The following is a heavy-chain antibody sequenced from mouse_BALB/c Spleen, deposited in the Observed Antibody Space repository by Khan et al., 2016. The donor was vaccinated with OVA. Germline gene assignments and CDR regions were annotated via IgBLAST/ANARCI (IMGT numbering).Heavy chain of an antibody. CDR1: GYIFTSYW. CDR2: VYPGTDNT. V-gene: IGHV1-76*01. D-gene: IGHD3-2*02. CDR3: AREEALYYFDY. J-gene: IGHJ2*01. Sequence: VELKQSGAELVRPGTSVKLSCKTSGYIFTSYWIHWVKQRSGQGLEWIARVYPGTDNTYYNENFKDKATLTADKSSTTVYLQLSSLKSEDSAVFFCAREEALYYFDYWGQGTTLTVSS.